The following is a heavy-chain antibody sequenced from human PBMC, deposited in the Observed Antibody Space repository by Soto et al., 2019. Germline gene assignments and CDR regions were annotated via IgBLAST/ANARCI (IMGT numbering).Heavy chain of an antibody. CDR2: IYFNGNT. Sequence: QLQLQESGPGLVKPSETLSLTCNVSGVSISDTSYYWGWIRQHPGKGLEWIGTIYFNGNTFYNPSLKSRLTISVYTSKNQISLRLTSVTAADTAVYYCARQGSYWGQGTLVAVSS. J-gene: IGHJ1*01. CDR1: GVSISDTSYY. CDR3: ARQGSY. V-gene: IGHV4-39*01.